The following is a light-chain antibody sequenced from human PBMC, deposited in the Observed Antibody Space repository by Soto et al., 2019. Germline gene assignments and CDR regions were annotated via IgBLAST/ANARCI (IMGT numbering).Light chain of an antibody. CDR2: EVS. V-gene: IGLV2-14*01. CDR3: RSYTSSRAYV. Sequence: QSVLTQPASVSGSPGQSITISCTGTSSDVGGYNYVSWYQQQSGKAPKLMIHEVSNRPSGVSNRFSGSKSGNTASLTISGLQAEDEADYYCRSYTSSRAYVFGIGP. J-gene: IGLJ1*01. CDR1: SSDVGGYNY.